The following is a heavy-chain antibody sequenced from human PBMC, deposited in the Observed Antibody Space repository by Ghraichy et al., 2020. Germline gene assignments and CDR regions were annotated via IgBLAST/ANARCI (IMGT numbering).Heavy chain of an antibody. J-gene: IGHJ4*02. Sequence: SETLSLTCTVSGGSISSYYWSWIRQPPGKGLEWIGYIYYSGSTNYNPSLKSRVTISVDTSKNQFSLKLSSVTAADTAVYYCARDRDDFWSGYYKDWGQGTLVTVSS. CDR3: ARDRDDFWSGYYKD. V-gene: IGHV4-59*01. D-gene: IGHD3-3*01. CDR2: IYYSGST. CDR1: GGSISSYY.